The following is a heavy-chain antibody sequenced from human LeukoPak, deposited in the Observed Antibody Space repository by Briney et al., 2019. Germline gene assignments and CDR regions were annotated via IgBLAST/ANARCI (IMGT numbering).Heavy chain of an antibody. V-gene: IGHV4-34*01. Sequence: PSETLSLTCAVYGGSFGGYYWSWIRQPPGKGLEWIGEINDSGSSNYIPSLKSRVTISVDTSKNQFSLELTSVTAADTAVYYCARESYYYDRSVYYWYFDLWGRGTLVTVSS. CDR3: ARESYYYDRSVYYWYFDL. CDR2: INDSGSS. CDR1: GGSFGGYY. D-gene: IGHD3-22*01. J-gene: IGHJ2*01.